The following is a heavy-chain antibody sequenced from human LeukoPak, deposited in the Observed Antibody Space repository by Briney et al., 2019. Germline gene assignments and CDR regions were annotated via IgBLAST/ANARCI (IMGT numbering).Heavy chain of an antibody. Sequence: GSLRLSCAASGFTFSDYYMSWIRQAPGKGLEWIGYVYSSGNTNYNPSLKSRVTISVDTSMNQFSLNLSSVTAADTATYYCARLHGGKGQYYFDYWGQGTLVTVSS. V-gene: IGHV4-4*09. CDR3: ARLHGGKGQYYFDY. CDR2: VYSSGNT. CDR1: GFTFSDYY. D-gene: IGHD4-23*01. J-gene: IGHJ4*02.